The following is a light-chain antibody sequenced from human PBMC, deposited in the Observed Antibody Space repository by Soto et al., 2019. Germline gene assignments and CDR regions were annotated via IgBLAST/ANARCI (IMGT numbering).Light chain of an antibody. CDR3: AFSAAPQPSV. Sequence: QSALTQPRSVSGSPGQSVTISCTGTSSDVGGYNYVSWYQQHPGNAPKLMIYDVSKRPSGVPDRFSGSKSGNTASLTISGLHGEVGGINYRAFSAAPQPSVFGGGPNLT. CDR2: DVS. J-gene: IGLJ3*02. V-gene: IGLV2-11*01. CDR1: SSDVGGYNY.